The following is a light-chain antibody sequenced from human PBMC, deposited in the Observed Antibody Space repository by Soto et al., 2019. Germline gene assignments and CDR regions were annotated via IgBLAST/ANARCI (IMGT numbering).Light chain of an antibody. CDR3: RSYTSSSTLVL. V-gene: IGLV2-14*01. CDR1: SSDVGGYNY. CDR2: DVS. J-gene: IGLJ2*01. Sequence: QSALTQPASVSGSPGQSITISCTGTSSDVGGYNYVSWYQQHPGKAPKLMIYDVSNRPSGVSNRFSGSKSGNTASLTISGLQAEAEADYYCRSYTSSSTLVLFGGGTKLTVL.